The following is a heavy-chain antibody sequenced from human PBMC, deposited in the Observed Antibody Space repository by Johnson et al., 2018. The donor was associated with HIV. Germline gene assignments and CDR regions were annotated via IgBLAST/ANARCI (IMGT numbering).Heavy chain of an antibody. CDR2: IYSGGST. Sequence: VQLVESGGGLVQPGGSLRLSCGASGFSVSDSYMDWVRQAPGKGLEGVSVIYSGGSTYYAGSVKGRFTISRDNAKNSLYLQMNSMRAEDTAVYYCARGGWGDAFDFWGQGTMVIVSS. CDR1: GFSVSDSY. V-gene: IGHV3-66*01. J-gene: IGHJ3*01. D-gene: IGHD3-16*01. CDR3: ARGGWGDAFDF.